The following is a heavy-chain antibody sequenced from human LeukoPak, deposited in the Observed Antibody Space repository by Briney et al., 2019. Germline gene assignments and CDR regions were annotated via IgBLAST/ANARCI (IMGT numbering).Heavy chain of an antibody. CDR2: ISYDGSNK. CDR3: AREGSKYNWNSHAFDI. V-gene: IGHV3-30-3*01. Sequence: GRSLRLSCAASGFTFSSYAMHWVRQAPGKGLEWVAVISYDGSNKYYADSVKGRFTISRDNSKNTLYLQMNSLRAEDTAVYYCAREGSKYNWNSHAFDIWGQGTMVTVSS. D-gene: IGHD1-7*01. CDR1: GFTFSSYA. J-gene: IGHJ3*02.